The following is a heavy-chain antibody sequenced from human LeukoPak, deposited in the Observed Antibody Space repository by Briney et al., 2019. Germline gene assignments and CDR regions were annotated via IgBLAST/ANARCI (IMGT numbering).Heavy chain of an antibody. J-gene: IGHJ4*02. CDR2: ITSGGGDT. Sequence: GGSLRLSCAASGFTFNSYAMSWVRQAPGKGLEWVSAITSGGGDTYHADSVKGRFTTSRDNSKNTLYLQMNSLRVEDTALYYCVKGSSSSRPYYFDYWGQGTLVTVSS. V-gene: IGHV3-23*01. CDR3: VKGSSSSRPYYFDY. CDR1: GFTFNSYA. D-gene: IGHD6-6*01.